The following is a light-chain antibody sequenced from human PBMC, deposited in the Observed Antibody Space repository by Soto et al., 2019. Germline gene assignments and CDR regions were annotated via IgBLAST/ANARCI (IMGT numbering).Light chain of an antibody. CDR2: QSN. CDR1: RLGAKH. V-gene: IGLV3-1*01. J-gene: IGLJ2*01. Sequence: SYEPTQAPSVSVSPGQTATITCSGDRLGAKHAFWYQQKAGQSPVLVVYQSNKRPSGIPERFSGFNSGNTATLTISGTQPMDEADYYCQAWDASTAVFGGGTKLTVL. CDR3: QAWDASTAV.